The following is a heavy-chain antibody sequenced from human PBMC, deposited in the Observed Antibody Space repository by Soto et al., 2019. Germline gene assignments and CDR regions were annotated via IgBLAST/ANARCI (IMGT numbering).Heavy chain of an antibody. CDR3: AREASGYYGSGSYSLDP. V-gene: IGHV3-64*01. CDR2: ISSNGGST. D-gene: IGHD3-10*01. CDR1: GFTFSSYA. J-gene: IGHJ5*02. Sequence: EVQLVESGGGLVQPGGSLRLSCAASGFTFSSYAMHWVRQAPGKGLEYVSAISSNGGSTYYANSVKGRFTISRDNSKNTLYLQMGSLRAEDMAVYYCAREASGYYGSGSYSLDPWGQGTLVTVSS.